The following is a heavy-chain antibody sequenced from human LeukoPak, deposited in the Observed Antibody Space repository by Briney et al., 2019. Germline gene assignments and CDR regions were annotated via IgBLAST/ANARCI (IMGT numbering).Heavy chain of an antibody. CDR2: ISPNSGGT. D-gene: IGHD5-24*01. J-gene: IGHJ4*02. CDR1: GYTFTGYY. Sequence: ASVKVSCKAPGYTFTGYYMHWVRQAPGQGLEWMGWISPNSGGTNYAQKFQGRVTMTRDTSISTAYMELSRLRFDDTAVYYCARDGIDRWLQSDYYFDYWGQGTLVTVSS. CDR3: ARDGIDRWLQSDYYFDY. V-gene: IGHV1-2*02.